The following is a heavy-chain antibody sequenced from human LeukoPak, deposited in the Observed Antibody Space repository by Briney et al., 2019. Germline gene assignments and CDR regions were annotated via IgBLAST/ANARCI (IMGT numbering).Heavy chain of an antibody. CDR2: TYYRSKWSF. CDR1: GDSIFTNNGA. V-gene: IGHV6-1*01. D-gene: IGHD6-6*01. CDR3: ARGKYTSFDN. J-gene: IGHJ4*02. Sequence: SQTLSLTCAISGDSIFTNNGAWNWIRQSPSRGLEWLGRTYYRSKWSFDYAVSVKSRITINPDTSKTQSSLQLSSVTPEDTAVYYCARGKYTSFDNWGQGTLVTVSS.